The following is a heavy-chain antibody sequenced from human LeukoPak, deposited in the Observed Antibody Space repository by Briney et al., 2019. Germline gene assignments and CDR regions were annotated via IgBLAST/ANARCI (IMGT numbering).Heavy chain of an antibody. CDR1: GYSFTTYG. CDR2: ISANNNNT. CDR3: ARDPHYYGSGSYYSASNWFDP. Sequence: ASVKVSCKASGYSFTTYGISWVRQAPGQGLEWMGWISANNNNTDNVQKLQGRVTMTTDTSTSTAYMELRSLRSDDTAVYYCARDPHYYGSGSYYSASNWFDPWGQGTLVTVSS. V-gene: IGHV1-18*01. D-gene: IGHD3-10*01. J-gene: IGHJ5*02.